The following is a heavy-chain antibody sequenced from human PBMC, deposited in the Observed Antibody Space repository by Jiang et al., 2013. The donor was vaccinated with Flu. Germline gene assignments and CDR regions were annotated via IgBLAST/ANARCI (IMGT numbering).Heavy chain of an antibody. J-gene: IGHJ4*02. Sequence: GAEVKKPGASVKVSCKASGYTFTSYAMHWVRQAPGQRLEWMGWINAGNGNTKYSQKFQGRVTITRDTSASTAYMELSSLRSEDTAVYYCARDRRNYYGSGSYLDYWGQGTLVTVSS. CDR1: GYTFTSYA. D-gene: IGHD3-10*01. V-gene: IGHV1-3*01. CDR2: INAGNGNT. CDR3: ARDRRNYYGSGSYLDY.